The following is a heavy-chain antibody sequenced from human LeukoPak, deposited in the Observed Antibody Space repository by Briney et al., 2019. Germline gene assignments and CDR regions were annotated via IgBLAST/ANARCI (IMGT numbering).Heavy chain of an antibody. V-gene: IGHV3-74*01. CDR3: AKDHYWSIDY. D-gene: IGHD3-3*01. CDR1: GFDFSSNW. CDR2: IKGDGIST. Sequence: GGSLRLSCAASGFDFSSNWMHWVRHAPGQGLVWVSRIKGDGISTNYANSVKGRFTISRDIAKNTLYLQMNSLRAEDTGVYYCAKDHYWSIDYWGRGTLVTVSS. J-gene: IGHJ4*02.